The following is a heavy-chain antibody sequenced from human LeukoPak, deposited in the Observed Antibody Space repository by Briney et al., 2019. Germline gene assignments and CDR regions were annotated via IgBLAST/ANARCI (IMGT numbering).Heavy chain of an antibody. CDR2: IYASGNT. Sequence: SETLSLTCTVSGVSVSSASYYWTWIRQPPGKGLEWIGYIYASGNTNYNPSLKSRVTISVDTSKNQFSLKLSSVTAADTAVYYCAGDPPVAGTSWGQGTLVTVSS. CDR1: GVSVSSASYY. D-gene: IGHD6-19*01. V-gene: IGHV4-61*01. J-gene: IGHJ4*02. CDR3: AGDPPVAGTS.